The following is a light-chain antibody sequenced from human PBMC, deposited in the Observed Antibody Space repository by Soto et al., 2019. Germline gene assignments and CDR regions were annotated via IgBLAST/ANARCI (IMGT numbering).Light chain of an antibody. J-gene: IGKJ3*01. CDR1: QSVSSY. CDR3: QQRSNWLT. CDR2: DAS. V-gene: IGKV3-11*01. Sequence: EIVLTQSPATLSLSPGERATLSCRASQSVSSYLAWYQQKPGQAPRLLIYDASNLATGIPARFSGSGSGTYFTLTISSLEPEDFAVYYCQQRSNWLTFGPGTKVDIK.